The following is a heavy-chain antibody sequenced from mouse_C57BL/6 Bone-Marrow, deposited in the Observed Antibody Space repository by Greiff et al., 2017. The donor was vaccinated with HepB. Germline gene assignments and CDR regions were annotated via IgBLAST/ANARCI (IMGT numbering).Heavy chain of an antibody. D-gene: IGHD1-1*01. CDR3: TGYYYGSSSYYAMDY. CDR2: IRLKSDNYAT. V-gene: IGHV6-3*01. J-gene: IGHJ4*01. Sequence: EVQLQQSGGGLVQPGGSMKLSCVASGFTFSNYWMNWVRQSPEKGLEWVAQIRLKSDNYATHYAESVKGRFTISRDDSKSSVYLQMNNLRAEDTGIYYCTGYYYGSSSYYAMDYWGQGTSVTVSS. CDR1: GFTFSNYW.